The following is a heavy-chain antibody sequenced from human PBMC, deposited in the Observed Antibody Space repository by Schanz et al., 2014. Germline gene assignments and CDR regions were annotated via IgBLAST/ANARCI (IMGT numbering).Heavy chain of an antibody. J-gene: IGHJ4*02. CDR2: VRNRRNSDII. CDR1: GFTVSDHY. CDR3: FSMHYGNSVY. D-gene: IGHD1-7*01. V-gene: IGHV3-72*01. Sequence: EVQLVESGGGLVQPGGSLRLSCAVSGFTVSDHYMDWVRQAPGKGLEWLGRVRNRRNSDIIEYAASLEGRFTISRDESKTSVYLQMNSLQTDDTAVYYCFSMHYGNSVYWGQGTLVTVSS.